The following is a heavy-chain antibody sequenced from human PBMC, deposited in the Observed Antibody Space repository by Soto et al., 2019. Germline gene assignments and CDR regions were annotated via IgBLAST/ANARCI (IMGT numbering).Heavy chain of an antibody. D-gene: IGHD3-16*01. CDR3: ARDKDLQPTVWGF. J-gene: IGHJ4*02. V-gene: IGHV4-31*03. Sequence: SETLSLTCTVSGDSMATGGHYYNWIRQVPGKGLEWIGYVYYSGATHYTPSLRARATISRDTSKNQFSLRLISVTAADTALYYCARDKDLQPTVWGFWGQGIQVTVSS. CDR1: GDSMATGGHY. CDR2: VYYSGAT.